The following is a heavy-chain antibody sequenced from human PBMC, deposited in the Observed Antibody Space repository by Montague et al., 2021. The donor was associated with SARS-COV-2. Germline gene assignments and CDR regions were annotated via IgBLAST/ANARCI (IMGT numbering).Heavy chain of an antibody. D-gene: IGHD3-10*01. J-gene: IGHJ5*02. V-gene: IGHV5-51*01. CDR2: IYPGDSDT. CDR1: GYSCTSYW. CDR3: ARPLYEGFGDFFSYCFDP. Sequence: QSGAEVKKPGESLKISCKGSGYSCTSYWIGWVRQIPGKGLEWKGIIYPGDSDTRYSPSFQGQVTISADKSISTAYLQWSSLKAADTAMFYCARPLYEGFGDFFSYCFDPWGQGTLVTVSS.